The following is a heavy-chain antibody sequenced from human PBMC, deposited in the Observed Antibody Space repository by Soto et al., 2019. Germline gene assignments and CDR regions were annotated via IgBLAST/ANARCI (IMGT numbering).Heavy chain of an antibody. D-gene: IGHD3-22*01. Sequence: QVQLVQSGAEVKMPGASVKLSCKASGYTFTSNYIHWVRQAPGRGLEWMGIIIPSGGVTSHNYAQKFQGRVTMTVDTSTTTVYMELSRLRSEDTAVYYCARDRRHSSGLLDNWGQGALVTVSS. CDR1: GYTFTSNY. CDR2: IIPSGGVT. CDR3: ARDRRHSSGLLDN. V-gene: IGHV1-46*01. J-gene: IGHJ4*02.